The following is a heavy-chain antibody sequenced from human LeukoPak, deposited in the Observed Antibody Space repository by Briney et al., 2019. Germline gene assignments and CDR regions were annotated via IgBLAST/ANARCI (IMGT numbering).Heavy chain of an antibody. CDR2: MNPNSGNT. CDR3: ARDLVPAAIILPKTHWFDP. J-gene: IGHJ5*02. CDR1: GYTFTSYD. D-gene: IGHD2-2*01. Sequence: ASVKASCKASGYTFTSYDINWVRQATGQGLEWMGWMNPNSGNTGYAQKFQGRVTMTRNTSISTAYVELSSLRSEDTAVYYCARDLVPAAIILPKTHWFDPWGQGTLVTVSS. V-gene: IGHV1-8*01.